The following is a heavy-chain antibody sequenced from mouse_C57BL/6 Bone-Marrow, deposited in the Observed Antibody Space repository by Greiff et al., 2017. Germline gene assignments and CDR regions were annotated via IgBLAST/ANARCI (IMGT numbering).Heavy chain of an antibody. CDR1: GFTFSSYA. V-gene: IGHV5-4*01. CDR2: ISDGGSYT. D-gene: IGHD4-1*01. J-gene: IGHJ3*01. Sequence: VQLKESGGGLVKPGGSLKLSCAASGFTFSSYAMSWVRQTPEKRLGWVATISDGGSYTYYPDNVKGRFTISRDNAKNNLYLQMSHLKSEDTAMYYCARDRTGPFAYWGQGTLVTVSA. CDR3: ARDRTGPFAY.